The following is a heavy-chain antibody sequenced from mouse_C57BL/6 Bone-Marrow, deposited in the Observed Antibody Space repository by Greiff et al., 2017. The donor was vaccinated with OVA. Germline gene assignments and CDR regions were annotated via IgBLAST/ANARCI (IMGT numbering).Heavy chain of an antibody. Sequence: QVQLQQPGAELVMPGASVKLSCKASGYTFTSYWMHWVKQRPGQGLEWIGEIDPSDSYTNYNQKFKGKSTLTVDKSSSTAYMQLSSLTSEDSAVDYCARTDSYGYFDVWGTGTTVTVSS. D-gene: IGHD2-12*01. CDR2: IDPSDSYT. CDR3: ARTDSYGYFDV. J-gene: IGHJ1*03. CDR1: GYTFTSYW. V-gene: IGHV1-69*01.